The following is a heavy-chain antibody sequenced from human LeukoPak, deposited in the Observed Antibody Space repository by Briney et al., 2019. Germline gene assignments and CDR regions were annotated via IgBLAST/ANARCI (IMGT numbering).Heavy chain of an antibody. D-gene: IGHD5-24*01. J-gene: IGHJ5*02. CDR3: ARIDGWGRDWFDP. V-gene: IGHV4-38-2*01. CDR2: IYRTGST. CDR1: NYSISSGYY. Sequence: SETLSLTCLVSNYSISSGYYWCWLRQPPGKGLEWIGSIYRTGSTYYNPSLQGRVTISIDASKNHFSMRLNSATAAGTAVYYFARIDGWGRDWFDPWGPGTLVTVS.